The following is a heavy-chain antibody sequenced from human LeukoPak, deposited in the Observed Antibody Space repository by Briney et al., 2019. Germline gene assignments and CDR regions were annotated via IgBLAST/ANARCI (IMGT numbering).Heavy chain of an antibody. CDR1: GFTFSNAW. CDR2: ISGGGGSS. V-gene: IGHV3-23*01. Sequence: GGSLRLSCAASGFTFSNAWMSWVRQAPGKGLEWVSDISGGGGSSYYADSVKGRFTISRDNSKNTLNLQMNSLRAEDTAVHYCAAKWEVLKVFDYWGQGTLVTVSS. CDR3: AAKWEVLKVFDY. J-gene: IGHJ4*02. D-gene: IGHD1-26*01.